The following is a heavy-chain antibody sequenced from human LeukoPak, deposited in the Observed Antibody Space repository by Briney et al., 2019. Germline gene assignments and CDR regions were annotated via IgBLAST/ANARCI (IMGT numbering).Heavy chain of an antibody. Sequence: GGPLRLSCAASGFTLSGYSMNGVRQARGKGLEWVSYISSTSSTIYYADSVKGRFTISRDNGKNSLFLLMNSLRDEDTAVYYCARERITVAASHFFDYWGQGTLVTVCS. V-gene: IGHV3-48*02. CDR2: ISSTSSTI. CDR1: GFTLSGYS. J-gene: IGHJ4*02. D-gene: IGHD6-19*01. CDR3: ARERITVAASHFFDY.